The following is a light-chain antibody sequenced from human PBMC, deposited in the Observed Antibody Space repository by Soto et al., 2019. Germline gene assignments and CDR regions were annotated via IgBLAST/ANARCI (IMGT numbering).Light chain of an antibody. CDR1: QGISSY. CDR3: QQYGNSPLT. CDR2: AAS. V-gene: IGKV1-8*01. Sequence: AIRMTQSPSSFSASTGDRVTITCRASQGISSYLAWYQQKPGKAPKLLIYAASTLQSGVPSRFSGSGSGTDFTLTISGLEPEDFAVYYCQQYGNSPLTFGAGTKVDIK. J-gene: IGKJ4*01.